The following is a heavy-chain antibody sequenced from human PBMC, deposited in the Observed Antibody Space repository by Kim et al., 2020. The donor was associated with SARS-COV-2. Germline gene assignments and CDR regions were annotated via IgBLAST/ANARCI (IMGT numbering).Heavy chain of an antibody. J-gene: IGHJ6*02. CDR2: INPNSGGT. Sequence: ASVTVSCKASGYTFTGYYMHWVRQAPGQGLEWMGRINPNSGGTNYAQKFQGRVTMTRDTSISTAYMELSRLRSDDTAVYYCASPGIAAATHYYYYGMDVWGQGTTVTVSS. CDR1: GYTFTGYY. V-gene: IGHV1-2*06. D-gene: IGHD6-13*01. CDR3: ASPGIAAATHYYYYGMDV.